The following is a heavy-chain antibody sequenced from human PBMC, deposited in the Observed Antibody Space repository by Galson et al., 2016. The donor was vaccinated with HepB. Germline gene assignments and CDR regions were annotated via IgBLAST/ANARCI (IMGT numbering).Heavy chain of an antibody. CDR1: GFTFSSDA. Sequence: SLRLSCAASGFTFSSDAMHWVRQAPSKGLEWVAGISGGGVSTHYADSVKGRFTISRDNSKNTLYLQMNSLRAEDTAVYYCAKGRYCGGDCYSSDYWGQGTLVTVSS. J-gene: IGHJ4*02. CDR2: ISGGGVST. V-gene: IGHV3-23*01. D-gene: IGHD2-21*02. CDR3: AKGRYCGGDCYSSDY.